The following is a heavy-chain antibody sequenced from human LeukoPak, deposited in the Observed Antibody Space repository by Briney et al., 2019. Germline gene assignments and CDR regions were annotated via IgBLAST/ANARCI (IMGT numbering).Heavy chain of an antibody. D-gene: IGHD1-26*01. CDR3: ASSKESGTATTSYYFDY. Sequence: KPSETLSLTCTVSGGSISSYYWSWIRQPPGKGLEWIWYIYYSGSTNYNPSLKSRVTISVDTSKNQFSLERSSVTAADTAVYYCASSKESGTATTSYYFDYWGQGTLVTVSS. CDR1: GGSISSYY. J-gene: IGHJ4*02. CDR2: IYYSGST. V-gene: IGHV4-59*01.